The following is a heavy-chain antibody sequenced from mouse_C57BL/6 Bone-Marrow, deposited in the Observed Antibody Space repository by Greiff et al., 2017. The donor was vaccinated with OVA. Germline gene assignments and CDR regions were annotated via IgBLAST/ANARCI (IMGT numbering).Heavy chain of an antibody. CDR2: ILPGSGST. Sequence: VKLQQSGAELMKPGASVKLSCKATGYTFTGYWIAWVKQRPGHGLEWIGEILPGSGSTNYNEKFKGKATFTADTSSNTAYMQLSSLTTEDSAIYYCARECYYYGSSPYWYFDVWGTGTTVTVSS. CDR3: ARECYYYGSSPYWYFDV. J-gene: IGHJ1*03. CDR1: GYTFTGYW. V-gene: IGHV1-9*01. D-gene: IGHD1-1*01.